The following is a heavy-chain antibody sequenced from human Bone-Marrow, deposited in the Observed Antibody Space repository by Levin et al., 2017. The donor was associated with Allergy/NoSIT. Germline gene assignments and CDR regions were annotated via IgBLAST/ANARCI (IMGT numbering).Heavy chain of an antibody. D-gene: IGHD3-10*01. J-gene: IGHJ4*02. Sequence: GGSLRLSCAASGFTLSSYGMHWVRQAPGKGLEWVAFISYDGSNKYYADSVRGRFTISRDNSMNTLYLQMDSLRASDTAMYYCARQSDELPPYDGEWVEEHYYDYWGQGTLVTVSS. CDR3: ARQSDELPPYDGEWVEEHYYDY. CDR1: GFTLSSYG. V-gene: IGHV3-30*03. CDR2: ISYDGSNK.